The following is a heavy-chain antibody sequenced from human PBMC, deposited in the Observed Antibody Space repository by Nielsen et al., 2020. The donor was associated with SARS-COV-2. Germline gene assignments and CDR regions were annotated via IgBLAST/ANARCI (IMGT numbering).Heavy chain of an antibody. D-gene: IGHD6-6*01. V-gene: IGHV4-31*02. J-gene: IGHJ5*02. CDR2: IYYSGST. CDR3: ARGSRWFDP. Sequence: WIRQPPGKGLEWIGYIYYSGSTYYNPSLKSRVTISVDTSKNQFSLKLSSVTAADTAGYYCARGSRWFDPWGQGTLVTVSS.